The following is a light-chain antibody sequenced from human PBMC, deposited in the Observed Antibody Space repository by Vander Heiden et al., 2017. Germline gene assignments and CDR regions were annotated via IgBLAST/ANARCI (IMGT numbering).Light chain of an antibody. CDR1: QSVLYSSNDKNY. Sequence: DIVMTHSPESLAVSLGERATINCKSSQSVLYSSNDKNYLAWYQQKPGQPPKLLIYWASTREAGVPDRFSGSGSGTDFTLTISSLQAEDVAVYHCQQYYSPPLTFGGGTKVEIK. V-gene: IGKV4-1*01. CDR3: QQYYSPPLT. CDR2: WAS. J-gene: IGKJ4*01.